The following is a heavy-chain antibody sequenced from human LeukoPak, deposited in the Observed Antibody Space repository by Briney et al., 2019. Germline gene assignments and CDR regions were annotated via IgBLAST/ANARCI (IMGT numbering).Heavy chain of an antibody. CDR3: AKESPYYNILTGYYSGTLDY. J-gene: IGHJ4*02. Sequence: GGSLRLSCAASGFTFSSYGMHWVRQAPGKGLEWVAVISYDGSNKYYADSVKGRITISRDNSKNTLYLQMNSLRAEDTAVYYCAKESPYYNILTGYYSGTLDYWGQGTLVTVSS. D-gene: IGHD3-9*01. V-gene: IGHV3-30*18. CDR2: ISYDGSNK. CDR1: GFTFSSYG.